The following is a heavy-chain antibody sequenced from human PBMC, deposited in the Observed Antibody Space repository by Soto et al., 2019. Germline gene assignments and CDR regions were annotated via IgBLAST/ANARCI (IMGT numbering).Heavy chain of an antibody. D-gene: IGHD3-10*01. J-gene: IGHJ4*02. V-gene: IGHV3-23*01. CDR3: AKVVRITLLRGPQWDH. CDR2: ISGSGGGT. Sequence: GGSLRLSCAASGFTFSTYSMNWVRQTPGKGLEWVSVISGSGGGTYYADSVKGRFTISRDNAKNTRYLQMNGLRAEDTAVYYCAKVVRITLLRGPQWDHWGQGTLVTVSS. CDR1: GFTFSTYS.